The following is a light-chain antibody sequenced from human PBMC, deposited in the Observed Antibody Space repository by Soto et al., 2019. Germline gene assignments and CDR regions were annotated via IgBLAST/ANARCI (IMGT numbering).Light chain of an antibody. V-gene: IGKV1-33*01. J-gene: IGKJ2*01. CDR2: DAS. CDR3: LLFDNLPYT. CDR1: QDITNY. Sequence: DIQLTQSPSSLSASVGDRVTITCQASQDITNYLNWYRQKPGKAPELLIYDASNSETGVPSRFSGRGSGTDFTFTISSLQPEDIATYYCLLFDNLPYTFGQGTKLEIK.